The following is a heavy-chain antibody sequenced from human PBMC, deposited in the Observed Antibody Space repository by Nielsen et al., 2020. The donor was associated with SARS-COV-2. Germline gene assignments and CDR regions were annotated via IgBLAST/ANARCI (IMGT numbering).Heavy chain of an antibody. J-gene: IGHJ6*02. D-gene: IGHD3-3*01. V-gene: IGHV4-59*01. CDR2: IYYSGST. CDR1: GGSFSGYY. CDR3: ARGAYDFWSGFTSYGMDV. Sequence: SETLSLTCAVYGGSFSGYYWGWIRQPPGKGLEWIGYIYYSGSTNYNPSLKSRVTISVDTSKNQFSLKLSSVTAADTAVYYCARGAYDFWSGFTSYGMDVWGQGTTVTVSS.